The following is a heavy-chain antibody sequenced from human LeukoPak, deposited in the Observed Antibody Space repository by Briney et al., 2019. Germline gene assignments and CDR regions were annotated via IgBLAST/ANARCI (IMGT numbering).Heavy chain of an antibody. J-gene: IGHJ4*02. CDR3: ARDWGYCSSTSCYIGQYYFDY. V-gene: IGHV1-18*01. CDR2: ISAYNGNT. D-gene: IGHD2-2*02. Sequence: GASVKVSCKASGYTFTSYGISWVRQAPGQGLEWMGWISAYNGNTNYAQKRQGRVTMTTDTSTSTAYMELRSLRSDDTAVYYCARDWGYCSSTSCYIGQYYFDYWGQGTLVTVSS. CDR1: GYTFTSYG.